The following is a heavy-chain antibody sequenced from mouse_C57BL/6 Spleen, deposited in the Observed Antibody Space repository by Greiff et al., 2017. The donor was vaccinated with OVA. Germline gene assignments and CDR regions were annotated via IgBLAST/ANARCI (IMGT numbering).Heavy chain of an antibody. CDR2: INPNNGGT. V-gene: IGHV1-22*01. D-gene: IGHD2-3*01. Sequence: VKMSCKASGYTFTDYNMHWVKQSHGKSLEWIGYINPNNGGTSYNQKFKGKATLTVNKSSSTAYMELRSLTSEDSAVYYCAREGDGYPYYFDYWGQGTTLTVSS. CDR1: GYTFTDYN. CDR3: AREGDGYPYYFDY. J-gene: IGHJ2*01.